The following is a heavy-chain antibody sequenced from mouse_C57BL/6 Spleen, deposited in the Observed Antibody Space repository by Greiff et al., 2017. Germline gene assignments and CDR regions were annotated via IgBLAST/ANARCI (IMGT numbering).Heavy chain of an antibody. V-gene: IGHV5-4*01. Sequence: EVQLQESGGGLVKPGGSLKLSCAASGFTFSSYAMSWVRQTPEKRLEWVATISDGGSYTYYPDNVKGRFTISRDNAKNNLYLQMSHLKSEDTAMYYCARDRGVFDYWGQGTTLTVSS. CDR3: ARDRGVFDY. CDR1: GFTFSSYA. CDR2: ISDGGSYT. J-gene: IGHJ2*01.